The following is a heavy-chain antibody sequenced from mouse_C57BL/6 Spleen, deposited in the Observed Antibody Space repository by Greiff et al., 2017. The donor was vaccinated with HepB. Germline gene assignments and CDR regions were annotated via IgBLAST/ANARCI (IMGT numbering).Heavy chain of an antibody. J-gene: IGHJ2*01. V-gene: IGHV1-55*01. CDR3: ARPGGRYGYDGNFDY. Sequence: QVQLQQPGAELVKPGASVKMSCKASGYTFTSYWITWVKQRPGQGLEWIGDIYPGSGSTNYNEKFKSKATLTVDTSSSTAYMQLSSLTSEDSAVYYCARPGGRYGYDGNFDYWGQGTTLTVSS. CDR2: IYPGSGST. CDR1: GYTFTSYW. D-gene: IGHD2-2*01.